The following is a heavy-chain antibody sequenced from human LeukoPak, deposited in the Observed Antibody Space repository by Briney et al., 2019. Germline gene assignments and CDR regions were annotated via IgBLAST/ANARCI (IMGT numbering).Heavy chain of an antibody. CDR2: ITFSGGT. D-gene: IGHD2-8*01. CDR1: GGSISSSN. J-gene: IGHJ5*02. CDR3: ARDSVYATNWYDP. V-gene: IGHV4-59*01. Sequence: PSETLSLTCTVSGGSISSSNWNWLRQAPGKGLEWIGYITFSGGTNYNPSLGSRVTISLDMSKNQFSLKLTSVTAADTAIYYCARDSVYATNWYDPWGQGTLVTVSS.